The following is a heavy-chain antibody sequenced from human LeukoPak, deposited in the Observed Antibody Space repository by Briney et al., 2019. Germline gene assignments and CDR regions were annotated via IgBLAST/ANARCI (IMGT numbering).Heavy chain of an antibody. V-gene: IGHV3-48*03. CDR1: GFTFSSYE. CDR3: ANILPPRGLQKDYYYYYGMDV. D-gene: IGHD3-9*01. J-gene: IGHJ6*02. Sequence: GGSLRLSCAASGFTFSSYEMNWVRQAPGKGLEWVSYISSSGSTIYYADSAEGRFIISRDNAKNSLYLQMNGLRDEDTAVYYCANILPPRGLQKDYYYYYGMDVWGQGTTVTVSS. CDR2: ISSSGSTI.